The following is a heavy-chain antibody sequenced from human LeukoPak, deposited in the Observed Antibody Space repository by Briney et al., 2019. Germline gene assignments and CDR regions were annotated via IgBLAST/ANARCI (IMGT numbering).Heavy chain of an antibody. CDR3: ARHFGSGTYPLEY. Sequence: SETLSPTCTVSGGSISGYYWSWIRQPPGKGLEWIGYIYYSGSTNYNPSLESRVTISVGTSKNQFSLKLRSVTAADTAVYYCARHFGSGTYPLEYWGQGTLVTVSS. J-gene: IGHJ4*02. V-gene: IGHV4-59*08. D-gene: IGHD3-10*01. CDR1: GGSISGYY. CDR2: IYYSGST.